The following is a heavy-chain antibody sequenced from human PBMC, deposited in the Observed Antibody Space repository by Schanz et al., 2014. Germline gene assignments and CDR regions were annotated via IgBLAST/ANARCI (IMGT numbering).Heavy chain of an antibody. CDR2: ISYSGST. CDR3: ARDRGHGDLPGDI. V-gene: IGHV4-31*02. Sequence: VQLVESGGYLVQPGGSLRLSCAASGFTFSDHYMDWVRQAPGKGLEWIGFISYSGSTYYNPSLKSRVTISVDTSKNQFSLNLSSATAADTAVYYCARDRGHGDLPGDIWGQGTMVTVSS. J-gene: IGHJ3*02. CDR1: GFTFSDHY. D-gene: IGHD4-17*01.